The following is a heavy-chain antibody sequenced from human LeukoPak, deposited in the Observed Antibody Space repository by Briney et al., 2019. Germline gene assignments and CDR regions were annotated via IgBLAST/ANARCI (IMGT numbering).Heavy chain of an antibody. CDR3: ARAWGEDIAARPYYFDY. D-gene: IGHD6-6*01. J-gene: IGHJ4*02. Sequence: ASVKVSCKASGYTFTGYYMHWVRQAPGQGLEWMGWINPNSGNTNYAPKFQGRVTMTTDTSTSTAYMELRSLRSDDTAVYYCARAWGEDIAARPYYFDYWGQGTLVTVSS. CDR2: INPNSGNT. V-gene: IGHV1-2*02. CDR1: GYTFTGYY.